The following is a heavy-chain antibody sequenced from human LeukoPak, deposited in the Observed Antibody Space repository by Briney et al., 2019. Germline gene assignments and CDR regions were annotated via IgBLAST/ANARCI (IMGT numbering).Heavy chain of an antibody. CDR1: GGSISSYY. J-gene: IGHJ2*01. CDR3: ARVMGSVTKALGYFDL. D-gene: IGHD1-26*01. CDR2: IYYSGST. V-gene: IGHV4-59*01. Sequence: SETLSLTCTVSGGSISSYYWSWIRQPPGKGLEWIEYIYYSGSTNYNPSLKSRVTISVDTSKNQFSLKLSSVTAADTAVYYCARVMGSVTKALGYFDLWGRGTLVTVSS.